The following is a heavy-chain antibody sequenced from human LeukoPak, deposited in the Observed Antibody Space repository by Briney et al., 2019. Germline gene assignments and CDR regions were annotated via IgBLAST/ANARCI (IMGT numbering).Heavy chain of an antibody. CDR3: TTHPLNWIGGSSGFDY. V-gene: IGHV3-15*01. J-gene: IGHJ4*02. D-gene: IGHD1-1*01. CDR2: IKSKTDGGTT. Sequence: GGSLRLSCAASGFTFSNAWMSWVRQAPGKGLEWVGRIKSKTDGGTTDYAAPVKGRFTISRDDSKNTLYLQMNSLKTEDTAVYYCTTHPLNWIGGSSGFDYWGQGTLVTVSS. CDR1: GFTFSNAW.